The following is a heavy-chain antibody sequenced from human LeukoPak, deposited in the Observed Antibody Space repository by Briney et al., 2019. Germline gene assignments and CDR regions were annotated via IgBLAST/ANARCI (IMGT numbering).Heavy chain of an antibody. CDR3: ARDPETYYYDSSGYYPFDY. J-gene: IGHJ4*02. V-gene: IGHV1-2*06. CDR1: GYTFTGYY. CDR2: INPNSGGT. Sequence: GASVKVSCXASGYTFTGYYMHWVRQAPGQGLEWMGRINPNSGGTNYAQKFQGRVTMTRDTSISTACMELSGLRSDDTAVYYCARDPETYYYDSSGYYPFDYWGQGTLVTVSS. D-gene: IGHD3-22*01.